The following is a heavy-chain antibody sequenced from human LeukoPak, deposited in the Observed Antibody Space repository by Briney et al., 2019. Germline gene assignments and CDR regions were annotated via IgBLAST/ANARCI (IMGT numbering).Heavy chain of an antibody. J-gene: IGHJ4*02. D-gene: IGHD3-10*01. CDR3: ARAFPWFGKLMAGGF. CDR2: ISSSGSTI. V-gene: IGHV3-48*03. Sequence: GGSPRHSCAASGFTFSSHEMNCVRQAPGKGLEWVSYISSSGSTIYYADSVKGRFTISRDNAKNSLYLQMNCLRAEDTAVYYCARAFPWFGKLMAGGFWGQGTLVTVSS. CDR1: GFTFSSHE.